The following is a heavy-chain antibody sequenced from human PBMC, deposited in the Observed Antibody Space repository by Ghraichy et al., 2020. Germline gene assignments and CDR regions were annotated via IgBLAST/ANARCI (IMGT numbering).Heavy chain of an antibody. J-gene: IGHJ6*02. V-gene: IGHV3-23*01. CDR3: AKAPFTIVDYYYGMDL. CDR1: GLTFSSYA. CDR2: ISGSGGTT. Sequence: GGSLRLSCAGSGLTFSSYAMNWVRQAPGKGLEWVSAISGSGGTTYYADSVRGRFTISRDNSKNTLFLQMNSLRAEDTAVYYCAKAPFTIVDYYYGMDLWGQGTTVTVSS. D-gene: IGHD3-10*01.